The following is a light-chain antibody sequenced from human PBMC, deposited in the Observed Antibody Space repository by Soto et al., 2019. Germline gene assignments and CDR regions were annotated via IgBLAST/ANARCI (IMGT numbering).Light chain of an antibody. CDR3: MQAVQIPRT. V-gene: IGKV2-28*01. J-gene: IGKJ4*01. Sequence: DIVMTQSPLSLPVTPGEPASISCRSSLSLLHSNGYNYLDWCLQKPGQSPQLLIYLGSNRASGVPDRFSGSGSGTDFTLKISRVEAEDVGVYYCMQAVQIPRTFGGGTKVEI. CDR1: LSLLHSNGYNY. CDR2: LGS.